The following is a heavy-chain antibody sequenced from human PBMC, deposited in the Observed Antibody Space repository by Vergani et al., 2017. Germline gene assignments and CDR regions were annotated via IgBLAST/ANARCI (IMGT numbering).Heavy chain of an antibody. CDR3: AKDRVDFGVVKGDWYFDL. D-gene: IGHD3-3*01. V-gene: IGHV3-23*01. CDR2: ISGSGGST. Sequence: EVQLLESGGGLVQPGGSLRLSCAASGFTFSSYAMSWVRQAPGKGLEWVSAISGSGGSTYYADSVKGRFTISRDNSKNTLYLQMNSLRAEDTAVYYCAKDRVDFGVVKGDWYFDLWGRGTLVTVSS. J-gene: IGHJ2*01. CDR1: GFTFSSYA.